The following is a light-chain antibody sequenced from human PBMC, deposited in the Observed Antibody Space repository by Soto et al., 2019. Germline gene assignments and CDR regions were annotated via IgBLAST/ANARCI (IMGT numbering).Light chain of an antibody. Sequence: QYALTQPASESGSPGQSITISCTGTSSDVGGYNYVSWYQQHPGKAPKLMIYDVSNRPSGVSNRFSGSKSGNTASLTISGLQAEDEADYYCSSYTSSSTPLFGGGTKLTVL. V-gene: IGLV2-14*01. CDR1: SSDVGGYNY. J-gene: IGLJ2*01. CDR2: DVS. CDR3: SSYTSSSTPL.